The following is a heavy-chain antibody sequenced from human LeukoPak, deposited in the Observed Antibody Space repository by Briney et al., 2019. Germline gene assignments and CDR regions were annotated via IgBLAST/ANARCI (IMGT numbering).Heavy chain of an antibody. Sequence: ASVKVSCKASGYTFTGYYMHWVRQAPGQGLEWMGRINPNSGGTNYAQKFQGRVTMTRDTSISTAYMELSSLRSEDTAVYYCARGLTYYDYVWGSYRVLDYWGQGTLVTVSS. V-gene: IGHV1-2*06. CDR1: GYTFTGYY. J-gene: IGHJ4*02. CDR3: ARGLTYYDYVWGSYRVLDY. CDR2: INPNSGGT. D-gene: IGHD3-16*02.